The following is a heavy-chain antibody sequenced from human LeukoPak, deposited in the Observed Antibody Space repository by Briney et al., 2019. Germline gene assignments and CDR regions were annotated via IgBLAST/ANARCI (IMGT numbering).Heavy chain of an antibody. CDR1: GGSFSGYY. Sequence: PSETLSLTCAVYGGSFSGYYWSWIRQPPGKGLEWIGEINHSGSTNYNPSLKSRVTISVDTSKNQFSLKLSSVTAADTAVYYCARMSTSLDYMDVWGKGTTVTVSS. D-gene: IGHD2-2*01. J-gene: IGHJ6*03. CDR2: INHSGST. CDR3: ARMSTSLDYMDV. V-gene: IGHV4-34*01.